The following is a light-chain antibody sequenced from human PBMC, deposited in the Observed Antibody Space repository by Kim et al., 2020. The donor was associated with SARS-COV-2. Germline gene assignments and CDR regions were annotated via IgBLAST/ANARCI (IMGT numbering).Light chain of an antibody. CDR2: GNN. J-gene: IGLJ2*01. Sequence: TIPCTGSSSNIGAGYDVHWYQQLPGTAPKPHIYGNNNRPSGVPDRFSGSKSGTSASLAIIGLQAEDEAYYYCHSSDSSLSGSELFGGGTQLTVL. CDR3: HSSDSSLSGSEL. V-gene: IGLV1-40*01. CDR1: SSNIGAGYD.